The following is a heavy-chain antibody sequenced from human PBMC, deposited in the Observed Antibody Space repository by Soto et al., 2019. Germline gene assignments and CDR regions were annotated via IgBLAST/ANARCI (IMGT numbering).Heavy chain of an antibody. CDR1: GFTFSSYW. J-gene: IGHJ4*02. Sequence: GGSLRLSCAASGFTFSSYWMHWVRQAPGKGLVWVSRINSDGSSTNYADSVKGRFTISRDNAKNSLYLQMNSLRAEDTAVYYCASHPRDSSGYWYYFDYWGQGTLVTVSS. CDR3: ASHPRDSSGYWYYFDY. D-gene: IGHD3-22*01. CDR2: INSDGSST. V-gene: IGHV3-74*01.